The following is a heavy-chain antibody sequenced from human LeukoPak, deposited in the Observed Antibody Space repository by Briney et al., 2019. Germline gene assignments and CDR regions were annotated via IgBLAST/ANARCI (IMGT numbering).Heavy chain of an antibody. CDR2: INPNSGGT. Sequence: ASVKVSCKASGYTFTGYYMHWVRQAPGQGLEWMGWINPNSGGTNYAQKFQGRVTMTRDTSISTAYMELSRLRSDDTAVYYCARDVAARQINYYYYYMDVWGKGTTVTVSS. D-gene: IGHD6-6*01. J-gene: IGHJ6*03. V-gene: IGHV1-2*02. CDR1: GYTFTGYY. CDR3: ARDVAARQINYYYYYMDV.